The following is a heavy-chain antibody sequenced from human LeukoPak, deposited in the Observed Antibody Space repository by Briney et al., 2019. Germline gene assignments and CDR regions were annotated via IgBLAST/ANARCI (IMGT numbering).Heavy chain of an antibody. Sequence: PGGSLRLSCSASGFTFSSYGMHWVRQAPGKGLEDVSAISSNGGSTYYADSVKGRFTISRDNAKNTLYLQMNSLRAEDTAVYYCAREMSTIQDLDYWGQGTLVTVSS. CDR1: GFTFSSYG. CDR2: ISSNGGST. CDR3: AREMSTIQDLDY. D-gene: IGHD5-24*01. V-gene: IGHV3-64*04. J-gene: IGHJ4*02.